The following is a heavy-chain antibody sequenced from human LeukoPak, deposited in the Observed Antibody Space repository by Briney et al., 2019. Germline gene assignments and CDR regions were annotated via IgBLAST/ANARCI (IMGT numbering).Heavy chain of an antibody. V-gene: IGHV4-30-2*01. J-gene: IGHJ4*02. CDR3: ARVHARTLVGATAGYYFDY. Sequence: SQTLSLTCTVSGGSISSGGYYWSWIRQPPGKGLEWIGYIYHSGSTYYNPSLKSRVTISVDRSKNQFSLKLSSVTAADTAVYYCARVHARTLVGATAGYYFDYWGQGTLVTVSS. D-gene: IGHD1-26*01. CDR1: GGSISSGGYY. CDR2: IYHSGST.